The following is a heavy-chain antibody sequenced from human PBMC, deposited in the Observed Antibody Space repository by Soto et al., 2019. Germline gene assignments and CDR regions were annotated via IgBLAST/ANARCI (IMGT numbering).Heavy chain of an antibody. D-gene: IGHD2-15*01. J-gene: IGHJ6*02. V-gene: IGHV3-72*01. Sequence: GGSLRLSCAASGFTFSDHYMDWVRQAPGKGLEWVGRTRNKANSYTTEYAASVKGRFTISRDDSKNSLYLQMNSLKTEDTAVYYCAREHRSGPYYYGEDVWGQGTTVTVSS. CDR3: AREHRSGPYYYGEDV. CDR1: GFTFSDHY. CDR2: TRNKANSYTT.